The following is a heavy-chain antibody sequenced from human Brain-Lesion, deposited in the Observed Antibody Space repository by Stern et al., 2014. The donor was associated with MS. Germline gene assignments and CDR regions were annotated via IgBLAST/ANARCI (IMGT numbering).Heavy chain of an antibody. Sequence: ESGPALVKPTQSLTLTCTFSGFSLSTPGVGVTWIRQPPGKALKWLALVDWDDEKYYSTSLKTRLSIFKDTSKNQVVLTMTNMDPVDTATYYCARMRYSGDYFIDYWGQGTLVTVSS. CDR3: ARMRYSGDYFIDY. V-gene: IGHV2-70*01. CDR2: VDWDDEK. J-gene: IGHJ4*02. D-gene: IGHD5-12*01. CDR1: GFSLSTPGVG.